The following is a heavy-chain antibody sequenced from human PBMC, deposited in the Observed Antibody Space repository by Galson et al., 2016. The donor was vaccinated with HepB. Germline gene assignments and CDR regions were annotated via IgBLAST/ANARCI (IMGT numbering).Heavy chain of an antibody. J-gene: IGHJ2*01. CDR3: ASGIAVTTSNSFWYFDL. V-gene: IGHV3-23*01. Sequence: SLRLSCAASGFTFSNFAMSWVRQAPGEGLEWVSAIGGGGGSPSYADSVKGRFTISRDNSKNTLYLLMTSLRAEDTAVYYCASGIAVTTSNSFWYFDLWGRGTLVTVSS. D-gene: IGHD3-10*01. CDR2: IGGGGGSP. CDR1: GFTFSNFA.